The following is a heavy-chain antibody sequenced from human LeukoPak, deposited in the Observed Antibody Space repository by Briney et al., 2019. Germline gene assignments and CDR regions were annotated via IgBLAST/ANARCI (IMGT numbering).Heavy chain of an antibody. D-gene: IGHD3-22*01. J-gene: IGHJ4*02. CDR1: GGSISGYY. Sequence: SETLSLTCTVSGGSISGYYWSWIRQPPGKGLEWIGYIYYSGSTNYNPSLKSRVTISVDTSKNQFSLKLSSVTAADTAVYYCATSKGAYDSSGYYSYYFDYWGQGTLVTVSS. V-gene: IGHV4-59*01. CDR3: ATSKGAYDSSGYYSYYFDY. CDR2: IYYSGST.